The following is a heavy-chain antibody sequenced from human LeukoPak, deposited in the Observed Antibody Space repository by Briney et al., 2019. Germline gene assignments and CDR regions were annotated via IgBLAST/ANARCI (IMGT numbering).Heavy chain of an antibody. J-gene: IGHJ4*02. CDR2: INHSGST. CDR1: GGSFSGYY. Sequence: SETLSLTCAVYGGSFSGYYWSWIRQPPGKGMEWIGEINHSGSTNYNPSLKSRVTISVDTSKNQFSLKLSSVTAADTAVYYCARGPLDFWSGYWGRPFDYWGQGTLVTVSS. D-gene: IGHD3-3*01. CDR3: ARGPLDFWSGYWGRPFDY. V-gene: IGHV4-34*01.